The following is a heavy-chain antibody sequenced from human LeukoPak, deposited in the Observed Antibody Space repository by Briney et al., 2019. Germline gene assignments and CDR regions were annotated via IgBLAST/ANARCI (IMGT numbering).Heavy chain of an antibody. D-gene: IGHD3-22*01. CDR3: TRVGRSLLPEYYFDY. CDR1: GFTFGDYA. Sequence: GGSLRLSCTASGFTFGDYAMSWVRQAPGKGLEWVGFIRSKAYGGTTEYAASVKGRFTISRDDSKSIAYLQMNSLKTEDTAVYYCTRVGRSLLPEYYFDYWGQGTLVTVYS. J-gene: IGHJ4*02. V-gene: IGHV3-49*04. CDR2: IRSKAYGGTT.